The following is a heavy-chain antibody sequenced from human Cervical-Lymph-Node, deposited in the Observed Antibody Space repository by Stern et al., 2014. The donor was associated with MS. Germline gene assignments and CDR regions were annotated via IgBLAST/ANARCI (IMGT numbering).Heavy chain of an antibody. CDR1: GDTFSSYA. CDR2: LIPFFGAT. V-gene: IGHV1-69*01. CDR3: ALRRSYYVY. J-gene: IGHJ4*02. Sequence: VQLVESGSEVKKPGSSVKVSCTPSGDTFSSYALSWVRQAPGQGLEWVGGLIPFFGATRYGQKFQGRVTITPEESTGTAFMELTNLTSDDTAVYYCALRRSYYVYWGLGTLISVSS. D-gene: IGHD4-11*01.